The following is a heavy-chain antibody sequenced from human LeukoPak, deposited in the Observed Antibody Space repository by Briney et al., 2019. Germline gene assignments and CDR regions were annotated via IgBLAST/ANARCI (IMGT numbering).Heavy chain of an antibody. D-gene: IGHD4-11*01. CDR1: GFTVHNNY. CDR3: VRDHREVTTVFDI. CDR2: IFSGGST. Sequence: GGSLRLSCAASGFTVHNNYMKWVRQAPGKGLEWVSVIFSGGSTYYADSVKGRFTISRGNSKNTLYLQMNSLRAEDTAMYYCVRDHREVTTVFDIWGQGTMVTVSS. V-gene: IGHV3-66*01. J-gene: IGHJ3*02.